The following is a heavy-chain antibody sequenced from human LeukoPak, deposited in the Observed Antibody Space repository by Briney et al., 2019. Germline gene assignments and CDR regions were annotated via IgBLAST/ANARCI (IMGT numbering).Heavy chain of an antibody. D-gene: IGHD3-3*01. CDR3: AKNPYYDFWSGPGLDY. CDR2: ISGSGGST. V-gene: IGHV3-23*01. CDR1: GFTFSSYA. Sequence: GGSLRLSCAASGFTFSSYAMSWVRQAPGKGLEWVSAISGSGGSTYYADSVKGRFTISRDNSKNTLYLQMNSLRAEDTAVYYCAKNPYYDFWSGPGLDYWGQGTLVTVSS. J-gene: IGHJ4*02.